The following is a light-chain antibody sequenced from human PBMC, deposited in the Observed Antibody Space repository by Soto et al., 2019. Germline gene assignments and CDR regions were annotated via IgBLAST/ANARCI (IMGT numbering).Light chain of an antibody. V-gene: IGLV2-14*01. CDR3: SSYTSSSTLVV. CDR1: SSDVDAYNY. J-gene: IGLJ1*01. CDR2: DVT. Sequence: QSVLTQPASVSGSPGQSITISCTGTSSDVDAYNYVSWYQQHPGKAPKFMIYDVTNRPSGVSNRFSGSKSGNTASLTISGLQAEDEADYYCSSYTSSSTLVVFGTGTKLTVL.